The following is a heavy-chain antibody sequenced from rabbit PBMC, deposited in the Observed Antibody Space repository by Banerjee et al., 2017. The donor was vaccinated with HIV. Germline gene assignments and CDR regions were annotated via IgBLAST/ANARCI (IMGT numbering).Heavy chain of an antibody. CDR3: GRDRDGDAGYGSLAL. V-gene: IGHV1S45*01. D-gene: IGHD6-1*01. CDR1: GFSFSNTYV. CDR2: INTSSGDT. Sequence: QERLEESGGDLVKPEGSLTLTCTASGFSFSNTYVMCWVRQAPGKGLEWIACINTSSGDTVYASWAKGRFTISKTPSTTVTLQMTSLTAADTATYFCGRDRDGDAGYGSLALWGPGTLVTVS. J-gene: IGHJ4*01.